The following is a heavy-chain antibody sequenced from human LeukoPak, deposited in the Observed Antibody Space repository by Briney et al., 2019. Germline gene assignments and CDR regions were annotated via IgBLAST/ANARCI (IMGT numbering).Heavy chain of an antibody. J-gene: IGHJ4*02. V-gene: IGHV1-69*13. CDR1: GGTFSSYA. CDR3: AREERDSGYDYYDY. D-gene: IGHD5-12*01. CDR2: IIPIFGTA. Sequence: SVKVSCKASGGTFSSYAVSWVRQAPGQGLEWMGGIIPIFGTANYAQKFQGRVTITADESTSTAYMELSSLRSEDTAVYYCAREERDSGYDYYDYWGQGTLVTVSS.